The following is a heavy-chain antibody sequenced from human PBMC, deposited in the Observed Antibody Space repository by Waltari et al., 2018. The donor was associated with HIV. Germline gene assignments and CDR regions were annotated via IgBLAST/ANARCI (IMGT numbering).Heavy chain of an antibody. CDR2: ISFDGSNK. V-gene: IGHV3-30-3*01. D-gene: IGHD3-16*02. CDR1: GFTFSKYA. CDR3: VRDRSLKT. J-gene: IGHJ5*02. Sequence: QVQLVESGGGVVQPGRSLRLFCAASGFTFSKYAMHWVRQAPGKGLEWVAVISFDGSNKYYADSVKGRLTISRDNSKNTLYLQMNSLRAEDTAVYYCVRDRSLKTWGQGTLVTVSS.